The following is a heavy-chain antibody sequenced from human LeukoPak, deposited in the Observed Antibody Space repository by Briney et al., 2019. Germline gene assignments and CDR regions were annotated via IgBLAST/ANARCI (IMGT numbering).Heavy chain of an antibody. CDR3: ARVLSGWHENYYYYYYMDV. J-gene: IGHJ6*03. D-gene: IGHD6-19*01. Sequence: ASVKVSCKASGYTFTSYDINWVRQATGQGLEWMGWMNPNSGNTGYAQKFQGRVTITRNTSISTAYMELSSLRSEDTAVYYCARVLSGWHENYYYYYYMDVWGKGTTVTVPS. CDR1: GYTFTSYD. CDR2: MNPNSGNT. V-gene: IGHV1-8*03.